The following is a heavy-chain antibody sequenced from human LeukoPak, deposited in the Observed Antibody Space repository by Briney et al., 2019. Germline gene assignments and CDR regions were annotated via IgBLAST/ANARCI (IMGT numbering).Heavy chain of an antibody. CDR1: GGSFSGYY. Sequence: PSETLSLTCAVYGGSFSGYYWSWIRQPPGKGLEWIGEINHSGSTNYNPSLKSRVTISVDTSKNQFSLKLSSVTAADTAVYYCASRRITIFGVAAANDYWGQGTLVTVSS. V-gene: IGHV4-34*01. CDR2: INHSGST. D-gene: IGHD3-3*01. J-gene: IGHJ4*02. CDR3: ASRRITIFGVAAANDY.